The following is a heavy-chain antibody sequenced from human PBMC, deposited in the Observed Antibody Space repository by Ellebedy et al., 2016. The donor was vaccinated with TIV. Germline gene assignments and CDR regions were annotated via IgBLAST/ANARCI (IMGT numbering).Heavy chain of an antibody. J-gene: IGHJ6*02. V-gene: IGHV3-23*01. CDR2: ITSTADRT. CDR3: AKARGSSVIDYNYFGMDV. Sequence: GESLKISXAASGFTFSSYTMTWVRQAPGEGLEWVSSITSTADRTNYADSVKGRFTVSRDNSKNTLYLQMNSLRAEDTAVYYCAKARGSSVIDYNYFGMDVWGQGTTVTVSS. CDR1: GFTFSSYT. D-gene: IGHD2-21*01.